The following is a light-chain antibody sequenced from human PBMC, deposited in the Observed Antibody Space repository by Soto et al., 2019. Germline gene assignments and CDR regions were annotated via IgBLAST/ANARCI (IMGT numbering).Light chain of an antibody. Sequence: QTVVTQEPSFSVSPGGTVTLTCGLSSGSVSTSYYPSWYQQTPGQAPRTLLYSTNTRTSGVPDRFSSSILGNKAALTITGAQADDESDYYCVLYMGSGIWVFGGGTKLTVL. CDR3: VLYMGSGIWV. CDR2: STN. J-gene: IGLJ3*02. CDR1: SGSVSTSYY. V-gene: IGLV8-61*01.